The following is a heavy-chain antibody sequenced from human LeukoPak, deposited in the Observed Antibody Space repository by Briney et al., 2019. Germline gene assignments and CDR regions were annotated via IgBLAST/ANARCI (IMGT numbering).Heavy chain of an antibody. CDR2: INHSGST. J-gene: IGHJ5*02. CDR3: ARAVDIAVAANADWFDP. Sequence: PSETLSLTCIVSSGSISGYYWSWIRQPPGKGLEWIGEINHSGSTNYNPSLKSRVTISVDTSKNQFSLKLSSVTAADTAVYYCARAVDIAVAANADWFDPWGQGTLVTVSS. V-gene: IGHV4-34*01. D-gene: IGHD6-19*01. CDR1: SGSISGYY.